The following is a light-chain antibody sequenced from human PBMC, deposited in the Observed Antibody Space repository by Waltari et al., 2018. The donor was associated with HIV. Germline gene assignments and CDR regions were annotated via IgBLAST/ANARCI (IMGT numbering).Light chain of an antibody. CDR2: DAS. CDR3: QQYDNVPVT. CDR1: HDISSY. Sequence: DIQMTQSPSSLSASIGDRVTITCQASHDISSYLNWYQQQPGKAPKLLIYDASDLETGVPSRFSGSGSGTDFTFTISSLQPVDIATYYCQQYDNVPVTFGPGTKVEIK. V-gene: IGKV1-33*01. J-gene: IGKJ3*01.